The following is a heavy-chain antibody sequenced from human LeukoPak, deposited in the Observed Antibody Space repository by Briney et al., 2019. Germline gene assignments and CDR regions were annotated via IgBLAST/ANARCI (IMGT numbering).Heavy chain of an antibody. D-gene: IGHD6-19*01. CDR2: MNPNSGGT. Sequence: GASVKVSCKASGYTFTDYYMHWMRQAPGQGPEWMGWMNPNSGGTNYAQKFQGRVTMTRDTSITTAYMELSSLRSDDTAVYYCAPRRVAADKGFDYWGQGTLVADSS. CDR1: GYTFTDYY. J-gene: IGHJ4*02. V-gene: IGHV1-2*02. CDR3: APRRVAADKGFDY.